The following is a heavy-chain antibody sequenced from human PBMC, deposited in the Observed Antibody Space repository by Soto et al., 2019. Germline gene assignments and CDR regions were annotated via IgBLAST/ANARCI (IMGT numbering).Heavy chain of an antibody. J-gene: IGHJ6*02. CDR2: IYYSGST. Sequence: PSETLSLTCTVSGGSISSSSYYWGWIRQPPGKGLEWIGSIYYSGSTYYNPSLKSRVTISVDTSKNQFSLKLSSVTAADPAVYYCARRGGLVYYYYYGMDVWGQGTTVTVSS. D-gene: IGHD3-3*01. V-gene: IGHV4-39*01. CDR1: GGSISSSSYY. CDR3: ARRGGLVYYYYYGMDV.